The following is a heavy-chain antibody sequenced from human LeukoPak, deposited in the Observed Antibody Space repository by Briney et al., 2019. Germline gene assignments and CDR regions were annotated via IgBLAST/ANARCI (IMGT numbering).Heavy chain of an antibody. V-gene: IGHV1-2*02. D-gene: IGHD3-10*01. Sequence: ASVKVSCKASGYTFTGYYMHWVRQAPGQGFEWMGWINPNSGGTKYAQKFQGRVTMTRDTSISTAYMELSRLRSDDTAVYYCARDRIWFGETDYWGQGTLVTVSS. J-gene: IGHJ4*02. CDR1: GYTFTGYY. CDR2: INPNSGGT. CDR3: ARDRIWFGETDY.